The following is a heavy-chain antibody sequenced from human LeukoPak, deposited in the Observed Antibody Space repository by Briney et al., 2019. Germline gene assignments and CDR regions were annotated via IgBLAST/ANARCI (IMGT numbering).Heavy chain of an antibody. J-gene: IGHJ4*02. CDR1: GFTFSSYS. Sequence: GGSLRLSCAASGFTFSSYSMNWVRQAPGKGLEWVANIKEDGSEKYYVDSVKGRFNISRDNAKNSLYLQMNSLRVEDTALYYCARDFRHRDGYNKWGQGTLVTVSS. V-gene: IGHV3-7*01. CDR3: ARDFRHRDGYNK. CDR2: IKEDGSEK. D-gene: IGHD5-24*01.